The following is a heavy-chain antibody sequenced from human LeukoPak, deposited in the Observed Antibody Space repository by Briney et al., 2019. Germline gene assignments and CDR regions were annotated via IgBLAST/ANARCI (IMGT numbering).Heavy chain of an antibody. CDR2: IYSGGST. CDR3: AKGKSYYYGSGSQYFDY. D-gene: IGHD3-10*01. CDR1: GFTFSSYS. V-gene: IGHV3-53*05. Sequence: GGSLRLSCAASGFTFSSYSMNWVRQAPGKGLEWVSLIYSGGSTYYADSVKGRFTISRDNAKNSLYLQMNSLRAEDTALYYCAKGKSYYYGSGSQYFDYWGQGTLVTVSS. J-gene: IGHJ4*02.